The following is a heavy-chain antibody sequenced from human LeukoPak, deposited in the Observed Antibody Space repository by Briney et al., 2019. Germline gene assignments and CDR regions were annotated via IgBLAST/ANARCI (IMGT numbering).Heavy chain of an antibody. CDR1: GYTFTSYY. V-gene: IGHV1-46*01. CDR3: ARSGAYPYYYYYMDV. J-gene: IGHJ6*03. CDR2: INPSGGST. D-gene: IGHD1-26*01. Sequence: ASVKVSCKASGYTFTSYYMHWVRQAPGQGLEWMGIINPSGGSTSYAQKFQGRVTMTRDTSTSTVYMELSSLRSEDTAVYYCARSGAYPYYYYYMDVWGKGTTVTISS.